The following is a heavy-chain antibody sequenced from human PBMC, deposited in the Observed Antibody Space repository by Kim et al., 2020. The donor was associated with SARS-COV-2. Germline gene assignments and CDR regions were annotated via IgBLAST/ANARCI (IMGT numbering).Heavy chain of an antibody. J-gene: IGHJ6*02. Sequence: ASVKVSCKASGYTFTSYAMHWVRQAPGQRLEWMGWINAGNGNTKYSQKFQGRVTITRDTSASTAYMELSSLRSEDTAVYYCAREPLYYYGSGSYAPGYYYYGMDVWGQGTTVTVSS. CDR3: AREPLYYYGSGSYAPGYYYYGMDV. CDR2: INAGNGNT. D-gene: IGHD3-10*01. V-gene: IGHV1-3*01. CDR1: GYTFTSYA.